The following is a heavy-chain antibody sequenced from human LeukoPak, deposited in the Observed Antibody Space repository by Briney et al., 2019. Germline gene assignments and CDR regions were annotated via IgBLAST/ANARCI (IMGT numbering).Heavy chain of an antibody. J-gene: IGHJ4*02. CDR3: ARAGVSSSSFGY. V-gene: IGHV4-59*01. CDR1: GGSISSYY. D-gene: IGHD6-13*01. Sequence: SETLSLTCTVSGGSISSYYWSWIRQPPGKGLEWIGYIYYSGSTNYNPSLKSRVTISVDTSKNQFSLKLSSVTAADTAVYYCARAGVSSSSFGYWGQGTLVTVSS. CDR2: IYYSGST.